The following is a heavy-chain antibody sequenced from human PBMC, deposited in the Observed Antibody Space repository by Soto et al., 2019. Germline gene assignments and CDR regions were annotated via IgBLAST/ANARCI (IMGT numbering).Heavy chain of an antibody. D-gene: IGHD6-19*01. CDR1: GGTFSSYA. J-gene: IGHJ4*02. CDR2: IIPIFGTA. CDR3: ARGTQWLGGHYYFDY. Sequence: SVKVSCKASGGTFSSYAISWVRQAPGQGLEWMGGIIPIFGTANYAQKFQGRVTITADESTSTAYMELSSLRSEDTAVYYCARGTQWLGGHYYFDYWGQGTLVTVSS. V-gene: IGHV1-69*13.